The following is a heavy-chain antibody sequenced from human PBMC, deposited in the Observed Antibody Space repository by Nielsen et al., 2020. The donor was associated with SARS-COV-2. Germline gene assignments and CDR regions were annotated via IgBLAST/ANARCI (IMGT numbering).Heavy chain of an antibody. CDR2: IWYDGSNK. CDR1: GFTFSSYG. J-gene: IGHJ4*02. D-gene: IGHD5-12*01. V-gene: IGHV3-33*01. Sequence: GGSLRLSCAASGFTFSSYGMHWVRQAPGKGLEWVVVIWYDGSNKYYADSVKGRFTISRDNSKNTLYLQMNSLRAEDTAVYYCARSYYDYYFDYWGQGTLVTVSS. CDR3: ARSYYDYYFDY.